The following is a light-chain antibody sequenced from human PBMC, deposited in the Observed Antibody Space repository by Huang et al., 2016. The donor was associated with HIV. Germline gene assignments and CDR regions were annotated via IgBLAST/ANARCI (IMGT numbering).Light chain of an antibody. Sequence: DIQMTQSPSSLSASVGDRVTITCRASQSIRSYLNWYQQKLGKAPKLLINAASSLQSGVPSRFSGSGSGRDFTLTISSLQPEDFATYYCQQSYSTPWTFGQGTKVEIK. CDR1: QSIRSY. J-gene: IGKJ1*01. CDR2: AAS. CDR3: QQSYSTPWT. V-gene: IGKV1-39*01.